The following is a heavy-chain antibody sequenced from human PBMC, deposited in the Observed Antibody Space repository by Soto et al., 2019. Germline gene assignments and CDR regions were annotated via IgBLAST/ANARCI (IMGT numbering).Heavy chain of an antibody. V-gene: IGHV1-69*13. CDR1: GGTFSSYT. CDR2: IIPIFGTA. J-gene: IGHJ6*02. CDR3: ARGSLPSMDYYYYYGMDV. Sequence: VASVKVSCKASGGTFSSYTISWVRQAPGQGLEWMGRIIPIFGTANYAQKFQGRVTITADESTSTAYMELSSLRSEDTAVYYCARGSLPSMDYYYYYGMDVWGQGTTVTVS.